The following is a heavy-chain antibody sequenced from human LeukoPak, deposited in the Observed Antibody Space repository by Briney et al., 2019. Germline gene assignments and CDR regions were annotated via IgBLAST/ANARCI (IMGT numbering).Heavy chain of an antibody. CDR3: ARDPEVASSVRNQNWFDP. CDR1: GYTFTSYG. V-gene: IGHV1-18*01. CDR2: ISAYNGNT. D-gene: IGHD6-19*01. Sequence: ASVKVSCKASGYTFTSYGISWVRQAPGQGLERMGWISAYNGNTNYAQKLQGRVTMTTDTSTSTAYMELRSLRSDDTAVYYCARDPEVASSVRNQNWFDPWGQGTLVTVSS. J-gene: IGHJ5*02.